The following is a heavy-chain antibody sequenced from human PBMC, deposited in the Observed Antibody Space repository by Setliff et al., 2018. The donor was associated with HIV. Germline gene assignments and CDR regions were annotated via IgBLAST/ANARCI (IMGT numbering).Heavy chain of an antibody. V-gene: IGHV4-4*07. CDR1: GGSISNYY. CDR3: ARMDITGTWRCFDP. CDR2: IYSTGST. Sequence: SETLSLTCTVSGGSISNYYWSWIRQHAGKGLEWIGRIYSTGSTNYNPSLKIRVTMSIDTSKNQFSLKLNSVTAADTAIYYCARMDITGTWRCFDPWGLGTLVTVSS. D-gene: IGHD1-7*01. J-gene: IGHJ5*02.